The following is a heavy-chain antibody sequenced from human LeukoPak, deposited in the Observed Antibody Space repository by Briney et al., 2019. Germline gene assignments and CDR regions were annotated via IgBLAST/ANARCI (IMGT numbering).Heavy chain of an antibody. V-gene: IGHV1-3*01. CDR3: ARALNYYDSSGYPY. Sequence: ASVKVSCKASGYTFTSYAMHWVRQAPGQRLEWMGSINAGNGNTKYSQKFQGRVTITRDTSASTAYMELSSLRSEDTAVYYCARALNYYDSSGYPYWGQGTLVTVSS. CDR2: INAGNGNT. D-gene: IGHD3-22*01. CDR1: GYTFTSYA. J-gene: IGHJ4*02.